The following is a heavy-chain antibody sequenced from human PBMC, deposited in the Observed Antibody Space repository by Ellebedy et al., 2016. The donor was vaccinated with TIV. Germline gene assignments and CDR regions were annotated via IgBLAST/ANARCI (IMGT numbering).Heavy chain of an antibody. CDR1: GFTFSSYG. V-gene: IGHV3-33*06. CDR2: IWYDGSNK. D-gene: IGHD4-17*01. J-gene: IGHJ4*02. Sequence: GESLKISXAASGFTFSSYGMHWVRQAPGKGLEWVAVIWYDGSNKYYADSVKGRFTISRDNSKNTLYLQMNSLRAEDTAVYYCAKIHDYGDYGYFDYWGQGTLVTVSS. CDR3: AKIHDYGDYGYFDY.